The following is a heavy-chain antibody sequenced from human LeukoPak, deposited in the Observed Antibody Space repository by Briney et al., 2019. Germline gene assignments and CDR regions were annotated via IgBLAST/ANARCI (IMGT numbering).Heavy chain of an antibody. Sequence: ASVKVSCKASGYTFTGHYMHWVRQAPGQGLEWVGWINPNSGGTNYAQKSQGRVTMTRDTSISTAYMELSRLRSDDTAVYYCARGEQAGYWGQGTLVTVSS. D-gene: IGHD6-19*01. CDR3: ARGEQAGY. CDR1: GYTFTGHY. CDR2: INPNSGGT. J-gene: IGHJ4*02. V-gene: IGHV1-2*02.